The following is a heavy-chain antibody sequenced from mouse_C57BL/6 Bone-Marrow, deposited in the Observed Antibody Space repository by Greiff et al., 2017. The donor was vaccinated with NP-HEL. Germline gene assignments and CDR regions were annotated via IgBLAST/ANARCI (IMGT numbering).Heavy chain of an antibody. CDR2: IYPRSGNT. J-gene: IGHJ2*01. D-gene: IGHD1-1*01. CDR1: GYTFTSYG. CDR3: ARQVSFITTVVAKDY. Sequence: QVQLQQSGAELARPGASVKLSCKASGYTFTSYGISWVKQRTGQGLEWIGEIYPRSGNTYYNEKFKGKATLTVDKSSSTAYMQLSSLTSEDSAVYYCARQVSFITTVVAKDYWGQGTTLTVSS. V-gene: IGHV1-81*01.